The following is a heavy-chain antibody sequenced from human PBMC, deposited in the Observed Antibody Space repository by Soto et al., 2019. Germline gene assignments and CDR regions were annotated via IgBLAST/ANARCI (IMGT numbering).Heavy chain of an antibody. V-gene: IGHV4-4*02. CDR1: GGSISSSNW. Sequence: QVQLQESGPGLVKPSGTLSLTCAVSGGSISSSNWWSWVRQPPGKGLEWIGEIYHSGSTNYNPSLKRRVTITVNQSKNQFSPQLGSLTAPDTALLFFARVSGSYYYRNDVWGPGTTGPVSS. CDR3: ARVSGSYYYRNDV. CDR2: IYHSGST. J-gene: IGHJ6*02.